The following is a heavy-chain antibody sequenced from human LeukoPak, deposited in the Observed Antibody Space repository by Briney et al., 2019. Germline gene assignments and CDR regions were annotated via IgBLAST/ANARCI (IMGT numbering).Heavy chain of an antibody. CDR2: INHSGST. J-gene: IGHJ6*02. D-gene: IGHD3-10*01. CDR3: ARGRPLHTYYYGSGSYYLKEPRALYGMDV. CDR1: GGSISSYY. Sequence: PSETLSLTCTVSGGSISSYYWSWIRQPPGKGLEWIGEINHSGSTNYNPSLKSRVTISVDTSKNQFSLKLSSVTAADTAVYYCARGRPLHTYYYGSGSYYLKEPRALYGMDVWGQGTTVTVSS. V-gene: IGHV4-34*01.